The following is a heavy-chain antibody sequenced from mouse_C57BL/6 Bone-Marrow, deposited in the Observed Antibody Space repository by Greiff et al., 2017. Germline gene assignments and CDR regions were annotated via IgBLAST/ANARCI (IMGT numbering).Heavy chain of an antibody. D-gene: IGHD1-1*01. CDR3: ARLTTGRGFDY. CDR1: GYTFTSYA. V-gene: IGHV1-85*01. Sequence: VQLQQSGPELVKPGASVKLSCKASGYTFTSYAINWVKQRPGQGLEWIGWIYPRDGSTKYNEKFKGKATLTVDTSSSTAYMELHSRTSEDSAVYVCARLTTGRGFDYWGKGTTLTVSS. CDR2: IYPRDGST. J-gene: IGHJ2*01.